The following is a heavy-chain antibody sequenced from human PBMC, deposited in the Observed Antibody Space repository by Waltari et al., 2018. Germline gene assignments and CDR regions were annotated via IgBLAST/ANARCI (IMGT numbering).Heavy chain of an antibody. CDR2: ISGSGGST. D-gene: IGHD3-10*01. J-gene: IGHJ3*02. CDR3: AKPHSLRGVYRDDAFDI. Sequence: EVQLVESGGGLVQPGGSLRLSCAASGFTFSSYAMSWVRQAPGKGLEWVSAISGSGGSTYYADSVKGRFTISRDNSKNTLYLQMNSLRAEDTAVYYCAKPHSLRGVYRDDAFDIWGQGTMVTVSS. CDR1: GFTFSSYA. V-gene: IGHV3-23*04.